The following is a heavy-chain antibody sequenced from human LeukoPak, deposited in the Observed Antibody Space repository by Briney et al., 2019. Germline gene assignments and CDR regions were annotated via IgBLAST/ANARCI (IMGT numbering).Heavy chain of an antibody. CDR1: GFTFSRYW. Sequence: GGSLRLSCAASGFTFSRYWMHWVRQAPGKGLVWVSRINSDGSSTNYADSVKGRFTISRDNAKNTLYVQMNSLRAEDTAVYYCARDHGDYYMDVRGKGTTVTVSS. CDR2: INSDGSST. V-gene: IGHV3-74*01. J-gene: IGHJ6*03. CDR3: ARDHGDYYMDV.